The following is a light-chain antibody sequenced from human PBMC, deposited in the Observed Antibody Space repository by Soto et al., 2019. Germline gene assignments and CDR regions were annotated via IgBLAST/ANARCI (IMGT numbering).Light chain of an antibody. CDR3: QQYGSSPIT. CDR1: QSVSSSY. V-gene: IGKV3-20*01. J-gene: IGKJ5*01. Sequence: EIVLTHSPDTLSLSPGERATLSCRAIQSVSSSYLAWYQQKPGQAPRLLIYGASSRATGIPDRFSGSGSGTDFTLTISRLEPGDFAVYYCQQYGSSPITFGQGTRLEIK. CDR2: GAS.